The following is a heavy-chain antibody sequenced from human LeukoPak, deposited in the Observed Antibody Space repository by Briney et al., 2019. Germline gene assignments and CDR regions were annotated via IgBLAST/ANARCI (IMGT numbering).Heavy chain of an antibody. CDR3: ARGYSYGLGSF. Sequence: PGGSLRLSCAASGFTVSSNYMSWVRQAPGKGLECVSVIYSGGSTYYADSVKGRFTISRDNSKNTLYLQMNSLRAEDTAVYYCARGYSYGLGSFWGQGTLVTVSS. CDR2: IYSGGST. CDR1: GFTVSSNY. D-gene: IGHD5-18*01. J-gene: IGHJ4*02. V-gene: IGHV3-53*01.